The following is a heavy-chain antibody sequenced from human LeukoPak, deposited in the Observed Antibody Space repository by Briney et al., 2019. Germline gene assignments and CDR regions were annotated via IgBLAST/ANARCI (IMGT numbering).Heavy chain of an antibody. CDR1: GFTFSTYA. CDR3: AKDAGYSSGREFDY. CDR2: VNDAGGNT. Sequence: GGSLRLSCTASGFTFSTYAMSWVRQAPGKGLEGVSTVNDAGGNTYYADSVKGRFTISRDNSKNILYLQMSGLRADDTAVYYCAKDAGYSSGREFDYWGQGILVTVSS. V-gene: IGHV3-23*01. D-gene: IGHD6-19*01. J-gene: IGHJ4*02.